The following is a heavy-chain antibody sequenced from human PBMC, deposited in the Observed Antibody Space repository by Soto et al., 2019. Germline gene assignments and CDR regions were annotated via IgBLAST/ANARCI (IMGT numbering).Heavy chain of an antibody. CDR3: ARLSSIAARRSTGWFDP. CDR2: IYPGDSDT. J-gene: IGHJ5*02. Sequence: GESLKISCKGSGYSFTSYWIGWVRQMPGKGLEWMGIIYPGDSDTRYSPSFQGQVTFSADKSITTAYLQWSSLKASDTAMFYCARLSSIAARRSTGWFDPWGQGTLVTVSS. V-gene: IGHV5-51*01. CDR1: GYSFTSYW. D-gene: IGHD6-6*01.